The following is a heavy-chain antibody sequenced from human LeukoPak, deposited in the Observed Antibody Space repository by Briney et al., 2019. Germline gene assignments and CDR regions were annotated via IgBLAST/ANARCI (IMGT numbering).Heavy chain of an antibody. Sequence: GESLKISCKGSGYSFTSYWISWVRQMPGKGLVWMGRIDPSDSYTKYSPSFQGHVTISADKSISTAYLQWSSLKASDTAMYYCARLPRHCSGGSCHSINYWGQGTLVTVSS. CDR2: IDPSDSYT. D-gene: IGHD2-15*01. V-gene: IGHV5-10-1*01. CDR1: GYSFTSYW. CDR3: ARLPRHCSGGSCHSINY. J-gene: IGHJ4*02.